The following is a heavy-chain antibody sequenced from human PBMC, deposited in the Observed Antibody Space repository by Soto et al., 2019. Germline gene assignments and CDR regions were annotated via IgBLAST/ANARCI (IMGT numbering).Heavy chain of an antibody. CDR2: INPSDGST. Sequence: ASVKVSCKASGDIFINYHIHWVRQAPGQGLEWMGIINPSDGSTSYAEKLQGRVTMTTDTSTSTVYMELSSLRSVDTAVYYCARDAVVGKTTRSQLDSWGQGTLVTVSS. V-gene: IGHV1-46*01. D-gene: IGHD2-15*01. J-gene: IGHJ4*02. CDR1: GDIFINYH. CDR3: ARDAVVGKTTRSQLDS.